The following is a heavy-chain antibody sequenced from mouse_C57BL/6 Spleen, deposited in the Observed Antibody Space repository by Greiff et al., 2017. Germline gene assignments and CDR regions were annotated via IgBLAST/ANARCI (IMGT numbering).Heavy chain of an antibody. CDR1: GYTFTSYW. D-gene: IGHD2-2*01. CDR3: ARRGGYDGFDD. Sequence: QVQLKQPGAELVKPGASVKLSCKASGYTFTSYWMHWVKQRPGQGLEWIGMIHPNSGSTNYNEKFKSKATLTVDKSSSTAYMQLSSLTSEDSAVYYCARRGGYDGFDDWGKGTTLTVSS. V-gene: IGHV1-64*01. CDR2: IHPNSGST. J-gene: IGHJ2*01.